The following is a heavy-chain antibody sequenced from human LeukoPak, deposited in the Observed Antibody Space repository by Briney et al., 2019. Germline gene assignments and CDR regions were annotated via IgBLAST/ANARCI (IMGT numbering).Heavy chain of an antibody. V-gene: IGHV4-59*01. CDR3: ARGIQLWSNWFDP. D-gene: IGHD5-18*01. CDR2: IYYSGST. CDR1: GGSISSYY. J-gene: IGHJ5*02. Sequence: SETLSLTCTVSGGSISSYYWSWLRQPPGKGLEWIGYIYYSGSTNYNPSLKSRVTISVDTSKNQFSLKLSSVTAADTAVYYCARGIQLWSNWFDPWGQGTLVTVSS.